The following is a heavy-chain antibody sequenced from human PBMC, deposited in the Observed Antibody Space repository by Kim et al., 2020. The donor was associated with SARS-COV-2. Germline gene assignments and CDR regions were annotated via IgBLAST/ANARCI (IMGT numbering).Heavy chain of an antibody. V-gene: IGHV4-59*01. D-gene: IGHD2-2*01. J-gene: IGHJ4*02. CDR3: ARSPVVPATQFDY. Sequence: YNPALKSRVAISVDTSKNQFSLKLSSVTAADMAVYYCARSPVVPATQFDYWGQGTLVTVSS.